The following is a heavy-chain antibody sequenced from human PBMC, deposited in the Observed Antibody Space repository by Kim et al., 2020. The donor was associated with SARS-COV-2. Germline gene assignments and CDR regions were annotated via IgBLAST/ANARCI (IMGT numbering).Heavy chain of an antibody. V-gene: IGHV1-46*01. J-gene: IGHJ4*02. D-gene: IGHD5-18*01. CDR1: GYTFTSYY. CDR3: ARVSFPSRGYSYGYKGILDY. Sequence: ASVKVSCKASGYTFTSYYMHWVRQAPGQGLEWMGIINPSGGSTSYAQKFQGRVTMTRDTSTSTVYMELSSLRSEDTAVYYCARVSFPSRGYSYGYKGILDYWGQGTLVTVSS. CDR2: INPSGGST.